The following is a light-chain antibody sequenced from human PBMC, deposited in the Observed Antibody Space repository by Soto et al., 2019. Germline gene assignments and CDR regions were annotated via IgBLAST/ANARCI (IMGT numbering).Light chain of an antibody. J-gene: IGLJ1*01. CDR2: DVS. Sequence: QSVLTQPPSVSGSPGQPVAISCSGTSSDVGSYNRVSWYQQPPGTAPKLMIYDVSNRPSGVADRFSGSKSGNTASLTISGLQAEDEADYYCSSFTCSSTYVFGTGTKLTVL. CDR1: SSDVGSYNR. CDR3: SSFTCSSTYV. V-gene: IGLV2-18*02.